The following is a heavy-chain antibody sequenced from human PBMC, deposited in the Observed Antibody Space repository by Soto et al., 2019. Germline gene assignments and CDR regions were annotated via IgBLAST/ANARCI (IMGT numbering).Heavy chain of an antibody. CDR3: ASAAGTRRGGYYYYYGMDV. J-gene: IGHJ6*02. V-gene: IGHV1-8*01. D-gene: IGHD1-1*01. CDR2: LNPNSGNT. Sequence: ASVKGSWKXSGYAFTSYDSNWGRQATGPGLEWMGWLNPNSGNTGYAQKFQGRVTMTRNTSISTAYMELSSLRSEDTAVYYCASAAGTRRGGYYYYYGMDVWGQGTTVTVSS. CDR1: GYAFTSYD.